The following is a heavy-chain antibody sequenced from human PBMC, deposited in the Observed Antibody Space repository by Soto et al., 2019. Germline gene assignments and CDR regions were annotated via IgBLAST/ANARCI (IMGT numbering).Heavy chain of an antibody. D-gene: IGHD3-3*01. CDR3: ARDRGHYDFWSGYYPQPHNYYGMDV. J-gene: IGHJ6*02. V-gene: IGHV1-2*04. Sequence: GASVKVSCKASGYTFTGYYMHWVRQAPGQGLEWMGWINPNSGGTNYAQKFQGWLTMTRDTSISTAYMELSRLRSDDTAVYYCARDRGHYDFWSGYYPQPHNYYGMDVWGQGTTVTVSS. CDR2: INPNSGGT. CDR1: GYTFTGYY.